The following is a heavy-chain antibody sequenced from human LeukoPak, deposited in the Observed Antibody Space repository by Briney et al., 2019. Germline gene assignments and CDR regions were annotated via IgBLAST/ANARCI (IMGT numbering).Heavy chain of an antibody. CDR1: GYTFTGYY. D-gene: IGHD2-15*01. CDR2: INPNSGGT. CDR3: ARKGYCSSGSCYLDY. Sequence: ASVKVSCKASGYTFTGYYMHWVRQAPGQGLEWMGWINPNSGGTNYAQKFQGWVTMTRDTSISTAYMELSRLRSDDTAVYYCARKGYCSSGSCYLDYWGQGTLVTVSS. J-gene: IGHJ4*02. V-gene: IGHV1-2*04.